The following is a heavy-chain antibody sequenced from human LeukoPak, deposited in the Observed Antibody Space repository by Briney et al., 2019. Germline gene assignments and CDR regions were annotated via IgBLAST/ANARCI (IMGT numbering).Heavy chain of an antibody. CDR3: ARVTGYCSGGSCYGDAYFDY. Sequence: SETLSLTCAVSGGSISSGGYSWSWIRQPPGKGLEWIGYIYHSGSTYYNPSLKSRVTISVDRSKNQFSLKLSSVTAADTAVYYCARVTGYCSGGSCYGDAYFDYWGQGTLVTVSS. CDR2: IYHSGST. V-gene: IGHV4-30-2*01. D-gene: IGHD2-15*01. CDR1: GGSISSGGYS. J-gene: IGHJ4*02.